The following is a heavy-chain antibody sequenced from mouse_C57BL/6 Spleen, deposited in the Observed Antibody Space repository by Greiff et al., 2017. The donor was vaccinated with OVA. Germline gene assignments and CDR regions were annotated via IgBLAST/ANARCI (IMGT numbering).Heavy chain of an antibody. V-gene: IGHV1-82*01. CDR2: IYPGDGDT. CDR3: ARWFDDGYYYFDY. Sequence: VQLQQSGPELVKPGASVKISCKASGYAFSSSWMNWVKQRPGKGLEWIGRIYPGDGDTNYNGKFKGKATLTADKSSSTAYMQLSSLTSEDSAVYYCARWFDDGYYYFDYWGQGTTLTVSS. D-gene: IGHD2-3*01. J-gene: IGHJ2*01. CDR1: GYAFSSSW.